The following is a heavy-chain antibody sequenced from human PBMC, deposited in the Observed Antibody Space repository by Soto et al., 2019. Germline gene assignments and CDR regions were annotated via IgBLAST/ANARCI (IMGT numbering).Heavy chain of an antibody. V-gene: IGHV4-31*11. D-gene: IGHD3-10*01. CDR3: ARGVTMVRGVIPTPYSDY. CDR1: GGSISSGGYS. CDR2: IYYSGST. Sequence: SETLSLTCAVSGGSISSGGYSWSWIRQPPGKGLEWIGYIYYSGSTYYNPSLKSRVTISVDTSKNQFSLKLSSVTAADTAVYYCARGVTMVRGVIPTPYSDYWGQGTLVTVSS. J-gene: IGHJ4*02.